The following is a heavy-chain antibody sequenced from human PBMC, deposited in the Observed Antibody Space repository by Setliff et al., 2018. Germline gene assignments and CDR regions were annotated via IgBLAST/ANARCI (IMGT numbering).Heavy chain of an antibody. D-gene: IGHD2-8*02. CDR3: ARAPQYTNYWYALSWFDP. Sequence: ETLSLTCAVYGGSFSDSHWSWIRQPPGKGLEWIGEIDQGGSTNYNPSLKSRVTISLDTSKNQFSLKLASMTAADTAIYYCARAPQYTNYWYALSWFDPWGQGTLVTVSS. CDR2: IDQGGST. J-gene: IGHJ5*02. CDR1: GGSFSDSH. V-gene: IGHV4-34*01.